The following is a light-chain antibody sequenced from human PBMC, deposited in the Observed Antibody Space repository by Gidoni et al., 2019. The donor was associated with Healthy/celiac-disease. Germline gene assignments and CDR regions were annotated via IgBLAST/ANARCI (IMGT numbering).Light chain of an antibody. CDR3: QQYGSSPPT. CDR2: GAS. V-gene: IGKV3-20*01. CDR1: RSGSSSY. Sequence: EIVLTQSPGTLSLSPGGRATLTCRASRSGSSSYLAWYQQKPGQAPRLLIYGASSLATGVPDRFSGSGSGTDFTLTISRLEPEDFAVYYCQQYGSSPPTFGQGTKVEIK. J-gene: IGKJ1*01.